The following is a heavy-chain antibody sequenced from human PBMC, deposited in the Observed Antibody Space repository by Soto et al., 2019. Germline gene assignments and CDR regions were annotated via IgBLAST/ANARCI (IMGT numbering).Heavy chain of an antibody. V-gene: IGHV3-23*01. CDR2: ISGSGGST. CDR3: AKDSRSEDMVAPVMDV. D-gene: IGHD5-12*01. CDR1: GFTFSSYA. Sequence: GGSLRLSCAASGFTFSSYAMSWVRQAPGKGLEWVSAISGSGGSTYYADSVKGRFTISRDNSKNTLYLQMNSLRAEDTAVYYCAKDSRSEDMVAPVMDVWGQGTTVTVSS. J-gene: IGHJ6*02.